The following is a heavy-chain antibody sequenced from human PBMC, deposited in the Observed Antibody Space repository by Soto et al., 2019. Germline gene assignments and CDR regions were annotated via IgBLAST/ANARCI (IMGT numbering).Heavy chain of an antibody. V-gene: IGHV1-46*01. D-gene: IGHD1-26*01. CDR3: ARVQGYRKLHLDY. J-gene: IGHJ4*02. CDR2: INPSGGST. Sequence: ASVKVSCKASGYTFTSYYMHWVRQAPGQGLEWMGIINPSGGSTSYAQKFQGRVTMTRDTSTSTAYMELRSLRSDDTAVYYCARVQGYRKLHLDYWGQGTLVTVSS. CDR1: GYTFTSYY.